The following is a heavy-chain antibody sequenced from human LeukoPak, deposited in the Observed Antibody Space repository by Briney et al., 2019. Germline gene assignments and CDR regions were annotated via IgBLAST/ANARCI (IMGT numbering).Heavy chain of an antibody. CDR2: IYTSGST. Sequence: KPSETLSLTCTVSGGSISNYYWSWIRQPAGKGLEWIGRIYTSGSTNCNPSLKSRVTMSVDTSKNQFSLKLSSVTAADTAVYYCARAGFYASVNQYYYYYYMDVWGTGTTVTVSS. J-gene: IGHJ6*03. D-gene: IGHD2/OR15-2a*01. CDR3: ARAGFYASVNQYYYYYYMDV. CDR1: GGSISNYY. V-gene: IGHV4-4*07.